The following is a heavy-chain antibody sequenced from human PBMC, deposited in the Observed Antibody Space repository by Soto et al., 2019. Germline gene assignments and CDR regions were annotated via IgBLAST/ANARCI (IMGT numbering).Heavy chain of an antibody. V-gene: IGHV3-30*18. J-gene: IGHJ6*02. D-gene: IGHD5-12*01. CDR1: GFTFSSYG. Sequence: QVQLVESGGGVVQPGRSLRLSCAASGFTFSSYGMHWVRQAPGKGLEWVAVISYDGSNKYYADSVKGRFTISRDNSKKPVYLQMNRLRAEDTAVYYCAKDLEKGGLRFYSAYYYGMEVWGQGTTVTVSS. CDR3: AKDLEKGGLRFYSAYYYGMEV. CDR2: ISYDGSNK.